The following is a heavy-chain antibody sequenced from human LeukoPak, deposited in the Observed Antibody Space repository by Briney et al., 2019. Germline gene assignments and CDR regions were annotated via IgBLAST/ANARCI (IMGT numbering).Heavy chain of an antibody. CDR3: ATHSGSYYEADY. CDR2: ISGSGGST. D-gene: IGHD3-10*01. V-gene: IGHV3-23*01. Sequence: GGSLRLSCAASGFTFSSYAMSWVRQAPGKGLEWVSAISGSGGSTYYADSVKGRFTISRDNSKNTLYLQMNSLRAEDTAVYYCATHSGSYYEADYWGQGTLVTVSS. J-gene: IGHJ4*02. CDR1: GFTFSSYA.